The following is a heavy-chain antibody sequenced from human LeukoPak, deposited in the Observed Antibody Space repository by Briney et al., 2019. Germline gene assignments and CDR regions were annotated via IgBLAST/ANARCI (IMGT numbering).Heavy chain of an antibody. D-gene: IGHD2-15*01. CDR1: GGSISSYY. CDR2: IYTSGST. V-gene: IGHV4-4*07. CDR3: AREDFSGKDAFDI. Sequence: SETLSLTCTVSGGSISSYYGSWIRQPAGKGLEWIGRIYTSGSTNYNPSLKSRVTMSVDTSKNQFSLKLSSVTAADTAVYYCAREDFSGKDAFDIWGQGTMVTVSS. J-gene: IGHJ3*02.